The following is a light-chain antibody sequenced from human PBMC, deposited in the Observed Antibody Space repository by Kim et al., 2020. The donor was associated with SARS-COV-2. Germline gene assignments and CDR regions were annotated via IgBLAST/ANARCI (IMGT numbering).Light chain of an antibody. J-gene: IGLJ3*02. CDR1: NIGSKS. V-gene: IGLV3-21*04. CDR3: QARDSSIDHWV. CDR2: YDS. Sequence: SYELTQPPSVSVAPGKTARITCGGNNIGSKSVHWYQQKPGQAPVLVIYYDSDRPSGIPARFSGSNSGNTATLTISRVEAGAEADYYCQARDSSIDHWVF.